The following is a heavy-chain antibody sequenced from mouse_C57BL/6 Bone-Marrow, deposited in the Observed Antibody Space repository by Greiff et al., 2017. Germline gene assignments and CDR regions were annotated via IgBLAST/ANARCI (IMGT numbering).Heavy chain of an antibody. CDR3: ARPLGDFDY. CDR2: IYPGDGDT. J-gene: IGHJ2*01. D-gene: IGHD2-10*02. Sequence: VKLMASGPELVKPGASVKISCKASGYAFSSSWMNWVKQRPGKGLEWLGRIYPGDGDTNYNGKFKGKATLTADKASSTAYMQLISLTYEDSAVYFCARPLGDFDYWGQGTTLTVSS. CDR1: GYAFSSSW. V-gene: IGHV1-82*01.